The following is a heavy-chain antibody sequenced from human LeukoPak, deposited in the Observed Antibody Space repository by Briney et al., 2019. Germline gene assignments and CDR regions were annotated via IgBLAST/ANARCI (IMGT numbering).Heavy chain of an antibody. J-gene: IGHJ4*02. CDR1: GDSIITSSYY. CDR3: ARSDYYDYRQIDI. D-gene: IGHD3-22*01. CDR2: IYYSGIT. Sequence: SETLSLTCTVSGDSIITSSYYWGWIRQPPGEGLEWLGSIYYSGITHYNPSLKRRVTIYVDTSRNQFSLHLYSVTAADTAVFYCARSDYYDYRQIDIWGEGTLDTVSS. V-gene: IGHV4-39*01.